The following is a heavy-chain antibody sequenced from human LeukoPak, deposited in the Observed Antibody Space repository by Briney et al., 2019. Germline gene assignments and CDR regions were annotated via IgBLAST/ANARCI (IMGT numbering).Heavy chain of an antibody. CDR3: ARVEGYSSGWYISD. V-gene: IGHV4-4*02. D-gene: IGHD6-19*01. J-gene: IGHJ4*02. CDR2: IYHSGST. CDR1: GGSISSSNW. Sequence: SETLSLTCAVSGGSISSSNWWSWVRQPPGKGLEWIGEIYHSGSTNYNPSLKSRVTISVDKSKNQFSLKLSSVTAADTAVYYCARVEGYSSGWYISDWGQGTLVTVSS.